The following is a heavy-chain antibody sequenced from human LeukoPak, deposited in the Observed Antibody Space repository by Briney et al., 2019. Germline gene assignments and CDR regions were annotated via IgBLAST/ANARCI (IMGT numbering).Heavy chain of an antibody. CDR3: VRHMSTNTGYFDS. D-gene: IGHD5-24*01. V-gene: IGHV4-39*01. CDR2: VYYVGTS. J-gene: IGHJ4*02. CDR1: GGSINTHSYY. Sequence: SETLSLTCTVSGGSINTHSYYWGWIRQPPGTGLEWIGCVYYVGTSYSNPSLTSRAAVFVDTSRDEFSLDLSFVTAADTAVYYCVRHMSTNTGYFDSCGQGTLVSVSS.